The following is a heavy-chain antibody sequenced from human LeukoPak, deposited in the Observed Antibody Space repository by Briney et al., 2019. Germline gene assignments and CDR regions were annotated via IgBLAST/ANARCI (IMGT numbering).Heavy chain of an antibody. Sequence: PGGSLRLSCAASGFTFSDHYMDWVRQAPGKGLEWVGRIRNKANSYTTECAASVKGRFTISRDDSKNSLFLQINSLKIEDTAVYYCARVGSSGWEDYWGQGTLVTVSS. CDR1: GFTFSDHY. D-gene: IGHD6-19*01. V-gene: IGHV3-72*01. J-gene: IGHJ4*02. CDR2: IRNKANSYTT. CDR3: ARVGSSGWEDY.